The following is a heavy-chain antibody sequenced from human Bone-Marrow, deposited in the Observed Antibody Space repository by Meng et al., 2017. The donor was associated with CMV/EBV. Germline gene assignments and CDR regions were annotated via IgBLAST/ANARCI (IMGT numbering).Heavy chain of an antibody. D-gene: IGHD2-15*01. V-gene: IGHV3-21*01. J-gene: IGHJ4*02. CDR1: GFTFSSYS. CDR3: ARDQVGQDVHY. CDR2: ISSSSSYI. Sequence: GGSLRLSCAASGFTFSSYSMNRVRQAPGKGLEWVSSISSSSSYIYYADSVKGRFTISSDNSKNTLYLQMNRLRADDTGVYYCARDQVGQDVHYRGQGSLVTVSS.